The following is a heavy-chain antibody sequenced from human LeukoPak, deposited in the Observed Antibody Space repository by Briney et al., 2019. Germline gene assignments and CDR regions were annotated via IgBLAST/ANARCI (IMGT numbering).Heavy chain of an antibody. CDR3: ARADRGYGSGSYYFY. D-gene: IGHD3-10*01. Sequence: GGSLRLSCAASGFTFSSYSMNWVRQAPGKGLEWVSAISSSSSYIYYADSVKGRFTISRDNAKNSLYLQMNSLRAEDTAVYYCARADRGYGSGSYYFYWGQGTLVTVSS. CDR1: GFTFSSYS. J-gene: IGHJ4*02. V-gene: IGHV3-21*01. CDR2: ISSSSSYI.